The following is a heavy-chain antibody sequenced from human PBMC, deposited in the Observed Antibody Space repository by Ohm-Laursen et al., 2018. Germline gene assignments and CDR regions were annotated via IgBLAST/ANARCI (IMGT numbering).Heavy chain of an antibody. CDR3: ARGDGDYPDY. J-gene: IGHJ4*02. V-gene: IGHV4-34*01. D-gene: IGHD4-17*01. CDR1: GGSFSGYY. CDR2: INHSGIT. Sequence: SETLSLTCAVYGGSFSGYYWSWIRQPPGKGLEWIGEINHSGITNYNPSLKSRVTISVDTSKSQFSLKLSSVTAADTAVYYCARGDGDYPDYWGQGTLVTVSS.